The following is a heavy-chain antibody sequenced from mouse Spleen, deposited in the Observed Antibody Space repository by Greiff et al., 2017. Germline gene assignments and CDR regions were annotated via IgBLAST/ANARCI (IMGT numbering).Heavy chain of an antibody. V-gene: IGHV2-6-1*01. CDR1: GFSLTSYG. Sequence: VKLAESGPGLVAPSQSLSITCTVSGFSLTSYGVHWVRQPPGKGLEWLVVIWSDGSTTYNSALKSRLSISKDNSKSQVFLKMNSLQTDDTAMYYCARQGYYDGSYDWYFDVWGAGTTVTVSS. J-gene: IGHJ1*01. CDR2: IWSDGST. D-gene: IGHD1-1*01. CDR3: ARQGYYDGSYDWYFDV.